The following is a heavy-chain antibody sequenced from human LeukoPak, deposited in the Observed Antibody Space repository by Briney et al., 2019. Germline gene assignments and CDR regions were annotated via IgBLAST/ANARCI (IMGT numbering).Heavy chain of an antibody. CDR3: ARVRVLMVYAYDY. CDR1: GFTFSSYS. CDR2: ISSSSSYI. V-gene: IGHV3-21*01. Sequence: GGSLRLSCAASGFTFSSYSMNWVRQAPGKGLEWVSSISSSSSYIYYADSVKGRFTISRDNAKNSLYLRMNSLRAEDTAVYYCARVRVLMVYAYDYWGQGTLVTVSS. J-gene: IGHJ4*02. D-gene: IGHD2-8*01.